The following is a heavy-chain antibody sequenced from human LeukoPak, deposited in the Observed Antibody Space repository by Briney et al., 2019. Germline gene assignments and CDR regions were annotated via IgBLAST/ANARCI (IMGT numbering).Heavy chain of an antibody. Sequence: PSETLSLTCAVSGGSISSSNWWSWVRQPPGKGLEWIGEIYHSGSTNYNPSLKSRVTISVDKSKNQFSLKLSSVTAADTAVYYCARVPVDTAMDGEFDYWGQGTLVTVSS. J-gene: IGHJ4*02. CDR2: IYHSGST. CDR1: GGSISSSNW. V-gene: IGHV4-4*02. CDR3: ARVPVDTAMDGEFDY. D-gene: IGHD5-18*01.